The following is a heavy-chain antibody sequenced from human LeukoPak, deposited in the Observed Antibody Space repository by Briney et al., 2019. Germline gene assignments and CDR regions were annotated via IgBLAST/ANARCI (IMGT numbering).Heavy chain of an antibody. J-gene: IGHJ6*02. CDR1: GYTFTGYY. CDR3: ARRPPVAGTSAGCYYYGMDV. CDR2: ISAYNGNT. D-gene: IGHD6-19*01. V-gene: IGHV1-18*04. Sequence: ASVKVSCKASGYTFTGYYMHWVRQAPGQGLEWMGWISAYNGNTNYAQKLQGRVTMTTDTSTSTAYMELRSLRSDDTAVYYCARRPPVAGTSAGCYYYGMDVWGQGTTVTVSS.